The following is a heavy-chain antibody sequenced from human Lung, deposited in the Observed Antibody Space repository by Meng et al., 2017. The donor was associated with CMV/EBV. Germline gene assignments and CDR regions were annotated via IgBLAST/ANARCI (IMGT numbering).Heavy chain of an antibody. V-gene: IGHV3-23*01. D-gene: IGHD2-2*01. J-gene: IGHJ6*02. Sequence: GGSLRLXCAASGFTFSTYAMSWVRQVPGKGLEWVSAISGSGAGTYYTDSVKGRFTISRDNSKNTLYLQMNSLRAEDTAIYYCVRDLLAPAGVPMHNYSYAMDVWGQGXTVTVSS. CDR1: GFTFSTYA. CDR3: VRDLLAPAGVPMHNYSYAMDV. CDR2: ISGSGAGT.